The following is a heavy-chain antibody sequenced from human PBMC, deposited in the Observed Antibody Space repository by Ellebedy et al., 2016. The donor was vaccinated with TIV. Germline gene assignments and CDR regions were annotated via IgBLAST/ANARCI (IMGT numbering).Heavy chain of an antibody. Sequence: GESLKISCAASGFTFSSYAMHWVRQAPGKGLEWVAVISYDGSNKYYADSVKGRFTISRDNSKNTLYLQMNSLRAEDTAVYYCARDQYEDPYYYYGMDVWGQGTTVTVSS. CDR3: ARDQYEDPYYYYGMDV. CDR1: GFTFSSYA. V-gene: IGHV3-30-3*01. CDR2: ISYDGSNK. D-gene: IGHD2-15*01. J-gene: IGHJ6*02.